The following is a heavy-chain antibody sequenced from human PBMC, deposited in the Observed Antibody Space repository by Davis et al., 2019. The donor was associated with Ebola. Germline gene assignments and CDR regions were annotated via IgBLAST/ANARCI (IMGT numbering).Heavy chain of an antibody. CDR2: IYYSGST. CDR3: ARHGGGYSGYVDAFDI. V-gene: IGHV4-39*01. J-gene: IGHJ3*02. Sequence: MPSETLSLTCTVSGGSISSSSYYWGWIRQPPGKGLEWIGSIYYSGSTYYNPSLKSRVTISVDTSKNQFSLKLSSVTAADTAVYYCARHGGGYSGYVDAFDIWGQGTMVTVSS. CDR1: GGSISSSSYY. D-gene: IGHD5-12*01.